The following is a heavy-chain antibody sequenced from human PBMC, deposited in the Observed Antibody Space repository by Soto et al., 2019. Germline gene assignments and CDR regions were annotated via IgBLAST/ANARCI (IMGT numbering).Heavy chain of an antibody. CDR1: GFTFSNYA. CDR2: ISGGGGST. CDR3: AKAAPAAMGINFIPFDF. D-gene: IGHD2-2*01. J-gene: IGHJ4*02. Sequence: EVQLLESGGGWVQPGGSLRLSCAASGFTFSNYAMNWVRQAPRKGLEWVSGISGGGGSTYYTDSVKGRFTTSRDNSKNTLYLQMDSLRAEDTAVYYCAKAAPAAMGINFIPFDFCGQGTLVTVSS. V-gene: IGHV3-23*01.